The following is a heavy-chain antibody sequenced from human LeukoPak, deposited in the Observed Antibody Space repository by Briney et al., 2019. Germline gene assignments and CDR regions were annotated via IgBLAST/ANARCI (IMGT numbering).Heavy chain of an antibody. V-gene: IGHV1-18*01. CDR3: ARVSYYYDSSGYYRPSWFDP. D-gene: IGHD3-22*01. J-gene: IGHJ5*02. Sequence: ASVKVSCKASGYTFTSYGISLVRQAPGQGLEWMGWISAYNGNTNYAQKLQGRVTMTTDTYQSTAYMELRSLRSDDTAVYYCARVSYYYDSSGYYRPSWFDPWGQGTLVTVSS. CDR2: ISAYNGNT. CDR1: GYTFTSYG.